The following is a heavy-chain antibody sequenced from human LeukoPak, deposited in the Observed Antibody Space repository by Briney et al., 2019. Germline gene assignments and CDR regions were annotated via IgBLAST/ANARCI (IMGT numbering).Heavy chain of an antibody. D-gene: IGHD1-26*01. V-gene: IGHV1-69*06. J-gene: IGHJ3*02. CDR2: ISPIFGTA. CDR1: GGTFSSYA. Sequence: GASVKVSCKASGGTFSSYAISWVRQAPGQGLEWMGGISPIFGTANYAQKFQGRVTITADKSTSTAYMELSSLRSEDTAVYYCARDKGWAREGRRATYAFDIWGQGTMVTVSS. CDR3: ARDKGWAREGRRATYAFDI.